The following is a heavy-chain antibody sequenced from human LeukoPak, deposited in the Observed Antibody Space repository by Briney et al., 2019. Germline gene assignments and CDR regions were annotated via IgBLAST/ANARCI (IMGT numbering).Heavy chain of an antibody. Sequence: PGGSLRLSCAASGFTVSDNYMTWGRQAPGKGLEWGSIIYGGSTYYADSVKGRFTISRDNSKNTVYLQMNSLRAEDTAVYYCARDFEGVHRTTNSYTYYYYMDVWGKGTTVIVSS. V-gene: IGHV3-53*01. CDR2: IYGGST. CDR1: GFTVSDNY. CDR3: ARDFEGVHRTTNSYTYYYYMDV. J-gene: IGHJ6*03. D-gene: IGHD2/OR15-2a*01.